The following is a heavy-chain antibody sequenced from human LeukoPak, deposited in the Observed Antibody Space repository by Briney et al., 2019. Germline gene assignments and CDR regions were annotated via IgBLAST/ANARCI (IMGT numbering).Heavy chain of an antibody. CDR1: GYRFTDYW. D-gene: IGHD3-22*01. CDR2: IYPGDFDT. J-gene: IGHJ3*01. V-gene: IGHV5-51*01. Sequence: GESLKISCKGSGYRFTDYWIGWVRQMPGKGLQWMGIIYPGDFDTRYSPSFQGQVTISVDRTLSTAYLQWTSLKASDTAIYYCPRRRDDRYYNSRGDHPFDVWGQGTEFPVS. CDR3: PRRRDDRYYNSRGDHPFDV.